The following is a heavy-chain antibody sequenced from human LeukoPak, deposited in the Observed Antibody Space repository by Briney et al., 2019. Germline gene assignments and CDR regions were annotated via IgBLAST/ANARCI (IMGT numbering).Heavy chain of an antibody. CDR3: VRDLRGYSYGYVE. D-gene: IGHD5-18*01. CDR1: GGSISSSNW. J-gene: IGHJ4*02. CDR2: IYHSGST. Sequence: SGTLSLTCAVSGGSISSSNWWSWVRQPPGKGLEWIGEIYHSGSTNYNPSLKSRVTISVDKSKNQFSLKLSSVTAADTAVYYCVRDLRGYSYGYVEWGQGTLVTVSS. V-gene: IGHV4-4*02.